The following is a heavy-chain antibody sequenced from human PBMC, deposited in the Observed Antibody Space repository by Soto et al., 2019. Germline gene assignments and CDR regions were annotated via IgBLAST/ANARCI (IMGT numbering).Heavy chain of an antibody. Sequence: PGGSLRLSCAASGFPFTGYAMSWVRQAPGKGLGWVSAISGHGDATFYADSVKGRFTISRDNSKNTLYLHMNSLRAEDTALYYCANSRVSMVRGLIIIPNYWGQGTLVTAPQ. D-gene: IGHD3-10*01. V-gene: IGHV3-23*01. CDR3: ANSRVSMVRGLIIIPNY. CDR1: GFPFTGYA. J-gene: IGHJ4*02. CDR2: ISGHGDAT.